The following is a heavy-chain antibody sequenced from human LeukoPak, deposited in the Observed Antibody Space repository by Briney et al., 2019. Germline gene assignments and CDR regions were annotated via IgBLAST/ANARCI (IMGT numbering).Heavy chain of an antibody. CDR3: AGLGLSLNEYYYDMVV. CDR2: ISAYNGNT. Sequence: ASVKVSCKASGYTFTSYGISWVRQAPGQGLEWMGWISAYNGNTNYAQKLQGRVTMTTDTFTSTPYMELRSLIPDDTAVYYCAGLGLSLNEYYYDMVVWGKGATVTVSS. CDR1: GYTFTSYG. D-gene: IGHD1-1*01. V-gene: IGHV1-18*01. J-gene: IGHJ6*03.